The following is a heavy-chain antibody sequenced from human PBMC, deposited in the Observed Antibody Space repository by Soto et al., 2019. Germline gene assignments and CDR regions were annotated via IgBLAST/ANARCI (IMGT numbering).Heavy chain of an antibody. V-gene: IGHV4-34*01. J-gene: IGHJ4*02. CDR1: GGSFSGYY. CDR3: ARGGDLGIFLYFDY. Sequence: SETLSLTCAVYGGSFSGYYWSWIRQPPGKGLEWIGEINHSGSTNYNPSLKSRVTISVDTSKNQFSLKLSSVTAADTAVYYCARGGDLGIFLYFDYWGQGTRVTVSS. CDR2: INHSGST. D-gene: IGHD3-3*01.